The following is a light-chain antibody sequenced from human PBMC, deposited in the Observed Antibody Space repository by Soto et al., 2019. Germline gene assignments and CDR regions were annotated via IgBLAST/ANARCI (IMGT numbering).Light chain of an antibody. Sequence: QSVLTQPASVSGSPGQSITISCTGTRDDVGDSYPVSWFQQHPGKVPKVIIYEGTKRPSGVSHRFYASKSGNTAALTISGLQAEDEAEYYCCSYAGSSTWVFGAGTKVTVL. CDR2: EGT. J-gene: IGLJ3*02. CDR1: RDDVGDSYP. CDR3: CSYAGSSTWV. V-gene: IGLV2-23*01.